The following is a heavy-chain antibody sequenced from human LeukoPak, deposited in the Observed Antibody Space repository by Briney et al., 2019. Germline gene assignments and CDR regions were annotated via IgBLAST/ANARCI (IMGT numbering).Heavy chain of an antibody. CDR3: AREYEIVVVVAAPTGY. CDR1: VYTFTSYG. V-gene: IGHV1-18*01. CDR2: ISAYNGNT. J-gene: IGHJ4*02. Sequence: ASVKVSCKASVYTFTSYGISWVRQAPGQGLEWMGWISAYNGNTNYAQKLQGRVTMTTDTSTSTAYLELRSLRSDDTAVYYCAREYEIVVVVAAPTGYWGQGTLVTVSS. D-gene: IGHD2-15*01.